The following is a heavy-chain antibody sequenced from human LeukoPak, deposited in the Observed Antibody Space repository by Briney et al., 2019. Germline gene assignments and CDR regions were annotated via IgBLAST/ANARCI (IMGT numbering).Heavy chain of an antibody. D-gene: IGHD3-10*01. CDR3: ARGRWFGEFFDAFDI. Sequence: SETLYLTWTVSGGSIRSSSYYWGWIRQPPGKGLEWIGSIYYSGSTYYNPSLKSRVTISVDTSKNQFSLKLSSVAAADTAVYYCARGRWFGEFFDAFDIWGQGTMVTVSS. J-gene: IGHJ3*02. CDR1: GGSIRSSSYY. V-gene: IGHV4-39*07. CDR2: IYYSGST.